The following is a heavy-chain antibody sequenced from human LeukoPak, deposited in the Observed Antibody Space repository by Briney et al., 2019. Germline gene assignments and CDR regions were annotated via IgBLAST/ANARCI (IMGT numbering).Heavy chain of an antibody. Sequence: SVKVSCKASGGTFSSYAISWVRQAPGQGLEWMGGIIPIFGTANYAQKFQGRVTITADESTSTAFMELSSLRSEDTAVYYCAKASLRTYYYGSGSFSDYWGQGTLVTVSS. CDR2: IIPIFGTA. D-gene: IGHD3-10*01. CDR1: GGTFSSYA. V-gene: IGHV1-69*13. CDR3: AKASLRTYYYGSGSFSDY. J-gene: IGHJ4*02.